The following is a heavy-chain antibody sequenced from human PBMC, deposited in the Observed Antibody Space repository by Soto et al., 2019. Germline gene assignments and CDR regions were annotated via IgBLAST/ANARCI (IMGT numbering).Heavy chain of an antibody. CDR2: IYHSGST. CDR1: GGSISRGGYY. CDR3: ARDRLASSSSLRFLGTKGGANWFDP. V-gene: IGHV4-30-2*01. Sequence: PSETLSLTCAVSGGSISRGGYYWRWIRQQPGKPQEWLAHIYHSGSTYYNPSLKSRVTISVDRSKNQFSLKLSSVTAADTAVYYCARDRLASSSSLRFLGTKGGANWFDPWGQGTLVTVSS. D-gene: IGHD3-3*01. J-gene: IGHJ5*02.